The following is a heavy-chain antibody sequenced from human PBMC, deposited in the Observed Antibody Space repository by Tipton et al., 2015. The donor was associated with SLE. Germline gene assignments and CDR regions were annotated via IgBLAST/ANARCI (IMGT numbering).Heavy chain of an antibody. V-gene: IGHV4-4*07. Sequence: TLSLTCTVSGGSISFDYRSWIRQSAGRGLEWIGRIYSSGGRDYNPSLRSRVTMSIDASQNRVSLRLKSVSAADTAVYYCARGSDGEYVRYFDVWGPGTLVTVSS. D-gene: IGHD4-17*01. CDR3: ARGSDGEYVRYFDV. CDR1: GGSISFDY. J-gene: IGHJ2*01. CDR2: IYSSGGR.